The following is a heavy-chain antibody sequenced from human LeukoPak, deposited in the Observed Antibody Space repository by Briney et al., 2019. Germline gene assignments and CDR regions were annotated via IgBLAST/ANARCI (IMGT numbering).Heavy chain of an antibody. Sequence: GGSLRLSCAASGFTFSSYSMNWVRQAPGKGLEWVSSISSSSSYICYADSVKGRFTISRDNAKNSLYLQMNSLRAEDTAVYYCARGKDMTTVTTDLDYWGQGTLVTVSS. J-gene: IGHJ4*02. D-gene: IGHD4-17*01. V-gene: IGHV3-21*01. CDR3: ARGKDMTTVTTDLDY. CDR2: ISSSSSYI. CDR1: GFTFSSYS.